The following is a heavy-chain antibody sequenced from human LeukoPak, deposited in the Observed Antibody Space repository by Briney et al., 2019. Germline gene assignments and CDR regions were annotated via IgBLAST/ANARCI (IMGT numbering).Heavy chain of an antibody. CDR1: GFTFSSYA. Sequence: GGSLRLSCAASGFTFSSYAMSWVRQAPGKGLEWVSAISGSGGSTYYADSVKGRFTISRDNSKNTLYLQMNSLRAEDTAVYYCAKVFGVRYFVWLLGDWGQGTLVTVSS. V-gene: IGHV3-23*01. D-gene: IGHD3-9*01. CDR2: ISGSGGST. J-gene: IGHJ4*02. CDR3: AKVFGVRYFVWLLGD.